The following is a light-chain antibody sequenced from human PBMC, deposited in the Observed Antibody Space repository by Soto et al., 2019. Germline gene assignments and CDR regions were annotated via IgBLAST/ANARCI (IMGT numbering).Light chain of an antibody. CDR3: LRYGDSPPAYT. CDR1: QSVSSRN. Sequence: EIVLTQSPGTVSLSPGERGTLSCRASQSVSSRNLAWYRQKPGQAPSLLIFGASNRATGIPDRFSGSGSGTDFTLTISRLEHEDCAVYYCLRYGDSPPAYTFGQGTKLEIK. J-gene: IGKJ2*01. CDR2: GAS. V-gene: IGKV3-20*01.